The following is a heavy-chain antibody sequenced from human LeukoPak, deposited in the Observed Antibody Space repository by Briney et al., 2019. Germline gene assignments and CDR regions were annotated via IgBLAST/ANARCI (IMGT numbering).Heavy chain of an antibody. Sequence: GESLKISCKGSGYSFSNYWIGWVRQMPGKGLEWMGIIYPGDSDTKYSPSFQGQVTISADKSISTAYLQWSSLKASDTAIYYCARPNRGAPFDYWGQGTLVTVSS. CDR2: IYPGDSDT. CDR3: ARPNRGAPFDY. CDR1: GYSFSNYW. D-gene: IGHD1-14*01. V-gene: IGHV5-51*01. J-gene: IGHJ4*02.